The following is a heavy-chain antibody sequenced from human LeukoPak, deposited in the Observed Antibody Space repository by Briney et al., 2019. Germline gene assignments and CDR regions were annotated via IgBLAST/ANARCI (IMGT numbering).Heavy chain of an antibody. CDR2: ISSSGGST. CDR3: ARDPNGDYIGTFDM. V-gene: IGHV3-23*01. J-gene: IGHJ3*02. D-gene: IGHD4-17*01. CDR1: GFTFSSYA. Sequence: GGSLRLSCAASGFTFSSYAMSWVRQAPGKGLEWVSAISSSGGSTYYADSVKGRFTISRDNSKNTLYLQMNSLRVEDTAVYFCARDPNGDYIGTFDMWGRGTMVSVSS.